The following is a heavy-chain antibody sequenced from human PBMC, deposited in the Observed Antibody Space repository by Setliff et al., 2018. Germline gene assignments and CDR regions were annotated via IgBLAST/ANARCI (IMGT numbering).Heavy chain of an antibody. CDR1: GITFSTYS. V-gene: IGHV3-48*01. D-gene: IGHD3-22*01. CDR3: ATNPRKGHSGGYYYDDPYYYYMDV. J-gene: IGHJ6*03. CDR2: ISSRSDII. Sequence: PGGSLRLSCAASGITFSTYSMNWVRQAPGKGLEWVSYISSRSDIIYYADSVKGRFTISRDNAKNSLYLQVNSLRAEDTAVYYCATNPRKGHSGGYYYDDPYYYYMDVWGKGTTVTVSS.